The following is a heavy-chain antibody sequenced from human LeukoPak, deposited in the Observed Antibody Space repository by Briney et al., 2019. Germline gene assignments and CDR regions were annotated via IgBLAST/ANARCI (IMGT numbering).Heavy chain of an antibody. CDR3: ASATGCDGGGAFDY. CDR2: IWYDGSNK. CDR1: GFTFSSYG. J-gene: IGHJ4*02. D-gene: IGHD2-15*01. V-gene: IGHV3-33*01. Sequence: PGRSLRLSCAASGFTFSSYGMHWVRQAPGKGLEWVAVIWYDGSNKYYADSVKGRFTISRDNSKNTLYLQMNSLRAEDTAVYYCASATGCDGGGAFDYWGQGTLVTVSS.